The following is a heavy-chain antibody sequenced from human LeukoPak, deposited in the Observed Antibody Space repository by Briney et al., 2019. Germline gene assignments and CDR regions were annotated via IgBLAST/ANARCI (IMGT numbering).Heavy chain of an antibody. CDR1: GGSISSYY. D-gene: IGHD5-12*01. V-gene: IGHV4-39*07. CDR3: ASERIAWGGYDESPFDY. Sequence: SETLSLTCTVSGGSISSYYWGWIRQPPGKGLEWIGSIYYSGSTYYNPSLKSRVTISVDTSKNQFSLKLSSVTAADTAVYYCASERIAWGGYDESPFDYWGQGTLVTVSS. J-gene: IGHJ4*02. CDR2: IYYSGST.